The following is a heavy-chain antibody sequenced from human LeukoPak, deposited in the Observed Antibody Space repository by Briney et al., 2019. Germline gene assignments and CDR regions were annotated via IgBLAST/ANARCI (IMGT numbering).Heavy chain of an antibody. D-gene: IGHD4/OR15-4a*01. Sequence: GSLRLSCTVSGFTVSSNSMSWVRQAPGKGLEWVSFIYSGTIHYSDSVKGRFTISRDNSKNTLYLQMNSLRAEDTAVYYCARRAGAYSHPYDYWGQGTLVTVSS. CDR2: IYSGTI. CDR3: ARRAGAYSHPYDY. CDR1: GFTVSSNS. J-gene: IGHJ4*02. V-gene: IGHV3-53*01.